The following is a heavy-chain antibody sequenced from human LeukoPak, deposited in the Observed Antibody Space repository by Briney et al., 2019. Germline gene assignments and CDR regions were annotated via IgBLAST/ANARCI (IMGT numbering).Heavy chain of an antibody. CDR3: ARDRGRDGYNYRLDY. D-gene: IGHD5-24*01. V-gene: IGHV4-59*01. Sequence: SETLSLTCTVSGGSISSYYWSWIRQPPGKGLEWIGYIYYSGSTNYNPSLKSRVTISVDTSKNQFSLKLSSVTAADTAVYYCARDRGRDGYNYRLDYWGQGTLATVSS. J-gene: IGHJ4*02. CDR1: GGSISSYY. CDR2: IYYSGST.